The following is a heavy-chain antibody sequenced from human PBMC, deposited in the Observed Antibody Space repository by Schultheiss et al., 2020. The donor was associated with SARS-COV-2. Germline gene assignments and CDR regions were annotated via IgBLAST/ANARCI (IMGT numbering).Heavy chain of an antibody. D-gene: IGHD4-17*01. J-gene: IGHJ6*02. V-gene: IGHV6-1*01. Sequence: SETLSLTCAISGDSVSSNSAAWNWIRQSPSRGLEWLGRTYYRSKWYNDYAVSVKSRITINPDTSKNQFSLQLNSVTPEDTAVYYCARAIGGYGDHRNYYYYYGMDVWGQGTTVTVSS. CDR1: GDSVSSNSAA. CDR3: ARAIGGYGDHRNYYYYYGMDV. CDR2: TYYRSKWYN.